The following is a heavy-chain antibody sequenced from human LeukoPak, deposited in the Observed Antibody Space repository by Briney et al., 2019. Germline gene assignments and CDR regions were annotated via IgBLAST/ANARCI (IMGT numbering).Heavy chain of an antibody. CDR2: MSYSGST. CDR3: ARHSGYERDWGNPKFDN. D-gene: IGHD3/OR15-3a*01. V-gene: IGHV4-39*01. J-gene: IGHJ4*02. Sequence: PSETLSLTCTVSGGSIGSSGYYWGWIRQPPGKGLEWIGSMSYSGSTYYNPSLKSRVTISADTSKNQFSLKLSSVTAADTAVYHCARHSGYERDWGNPKFDNWGQGTLVTVSS. CDR1: GGSIGSSGYY.